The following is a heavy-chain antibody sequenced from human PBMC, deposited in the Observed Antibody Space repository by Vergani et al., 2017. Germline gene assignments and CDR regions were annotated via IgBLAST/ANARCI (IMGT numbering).Heavy chain of an antibody. D-gene: IGHD5-18*01. CDR1: GYTFTGYY. V-gene: IGHV1-69*01. Sequence: QVQLVQSGAEVKKPGASVKVSCKASGYTFTGYYMHWVRQAPGQGLEWMGWIVPMFRAPNYAQKFRGRLTITADESTSTAYMELSSLRSEDTAVYYCARLAAVGYNFDYWGQGSLVTVSS. CDR3: ARLAAVGYNFDY. CDR2: IVPMFRAP. J-gene: IGHJ4*02.